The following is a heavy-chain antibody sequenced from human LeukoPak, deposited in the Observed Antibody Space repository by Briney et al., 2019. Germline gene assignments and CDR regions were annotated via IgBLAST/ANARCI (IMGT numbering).Heavy chain of an antibody. CDR2: IKQDGDEI. Sequence: GGSLRLSCAASGFTLNTYWMTWVRQAPGKSLEWLASIKQDGDEIYYVASVKGRFTTSRDNANNSLYLQMTSLRAEDTAVYYCVRGLHTEDYWGQGTLVTVSS. CDR3: VRGLHTEDY. D-gene: IGHD2-21*02. J-gene: IGHJ4*02. V-gene: IGHV3-7*01. CDR1: GFTLNTYW.